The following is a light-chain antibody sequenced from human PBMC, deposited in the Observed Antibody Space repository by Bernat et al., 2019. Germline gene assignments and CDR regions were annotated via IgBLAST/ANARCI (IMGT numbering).Light chain of an antibody. Sequence: SFVLTQPPSVSVAPAQTATITCDGNNIGSKSVHWYQQKPGQAPLLVIYNDNSRPSGLPECVSGSNSGDTATLTITRVEAGDEADYYCQLWESNTDHFVLGSGTKVAVL. CDR1: NIGSKS. J-gene: IGLJ1*01. CDR3: QLWESNTDHFV. CDR2: NDN. V-gene: IGLV3-21*01.